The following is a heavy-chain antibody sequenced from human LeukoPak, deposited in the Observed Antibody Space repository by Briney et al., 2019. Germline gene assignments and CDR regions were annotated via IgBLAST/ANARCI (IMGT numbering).Heavy chain of an antibody. CDR2: IYYSGST. Sequence: PSETLSLTCTVSGGSISSSSYYWGWIRQPPGKGLEWIGSIYYSGSTYYNPSLKSRVTISVDTSKNQFSLKLSSVTAADTAVYYCAREASGPNYYDRRIDPWGQGTLVTVSS. D-gene: IGHD3-22*01. CDR3: AREASGPNYYDRRIDP. J-gene: IGHJ5*02. CDR1: GGSISSSSYY. V-gene: IGHV4-39*07.